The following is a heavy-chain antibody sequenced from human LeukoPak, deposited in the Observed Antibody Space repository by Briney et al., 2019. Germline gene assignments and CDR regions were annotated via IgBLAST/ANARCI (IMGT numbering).Heavy chain of an antibody. J-gene: IGHJ4*02. V-gene: IGHV3-48*04. Sequence: GGSLRLSCAASGFTFSSYWMSWVRQAPGKGLEWISYISSSGSTIYYADSVKGRFTISRDNAKNSLYLQMNSLRAEDTAVYYCATSMIYGDLDYWGQGTLVTVSS. CDR1: GFTFSSYW. CDR2: ISSSGSTI. D-gene: IGHD4-17*01. CDR3: ATSMIYGDLDY.